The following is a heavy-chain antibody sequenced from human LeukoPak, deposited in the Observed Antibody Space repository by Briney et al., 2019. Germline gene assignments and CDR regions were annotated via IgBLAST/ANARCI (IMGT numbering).Heavy chain of an antibody. CDR1: GFTFDDYA. D-gene: IGHD1-26*01. CDR3: ARDRIVGAASPGGY. J-gene: IGHJ4*02. Sequence: GGSLRLSCAASGFTFDDYAMTWVRQAPGKGLEWVSGINGNGGSTGYADSVKGRFTISRDNAKNSLYLQMNSLRAENTAFYYCARDRIVGAASPGGYWGQGTLVTVSS. CDR2: INGNGGST. V-gene: IGHV3-20*04.